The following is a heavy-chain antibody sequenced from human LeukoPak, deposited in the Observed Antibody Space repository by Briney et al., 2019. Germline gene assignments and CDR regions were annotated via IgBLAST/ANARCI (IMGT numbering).Heavy chain of an antibody. CDR1: GFTFSDHS. CDR2: ISTRSTYI. V-gene: IGHV3-21*01. CDR3: AREEEWYASGTYYKGFDS. Sequence: GGSLRLSCAASGFTFSDHSMNWVRQAPGKGLEWVSCISTRSTYIYYADSVKGRFTISRDNAKNSLYLQMNSLRADDTAVYYCAREEEWYASGTYYKGFDSWGQGTLVTVSS. D-gene: IGHD3-10*01. J-gene: IGHJ4*02.